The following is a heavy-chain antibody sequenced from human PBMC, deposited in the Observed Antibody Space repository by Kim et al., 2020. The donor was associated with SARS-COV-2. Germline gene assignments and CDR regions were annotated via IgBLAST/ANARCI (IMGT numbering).Heavy chain of an antibody. J-gene: IGHJ3*02. CDR1: GGSISSYY. CDR2: IYYSGST. CDR3: ARHYCSGGSCYVGAFDI. V-gene: IGHV4-59*08. Sequence: SETLSLTCTVSGGSISSYYWSWIRQPPGKGLEWIGYIYYSGSTNYNPSLKSRVTISVDTSKNQFSLKLSSVTAADTAVYYCARHYCSGGSCYVGAFDIWGQGTMVTVSS. D-gene: IGHD2-15*01.